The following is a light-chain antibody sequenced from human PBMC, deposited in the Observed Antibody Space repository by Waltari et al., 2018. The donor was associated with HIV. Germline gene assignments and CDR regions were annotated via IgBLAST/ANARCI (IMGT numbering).Light chain of an antibody. CDR1: QGVNTN. CDR2: AAS. V-gene: IGKV3-15*01. CDR3: QQYNTWWIT. J-gene: IGKJ4*01. Sequence: MTQSPASLSVSPGERATFSCRASQGVNTNVAWYQQHAGQSPRLLIYAASSRATGVPGRFSGSGSGTQFTLTINNLQPEDFGLYFCQQYNTWWITFGGGTRLE.